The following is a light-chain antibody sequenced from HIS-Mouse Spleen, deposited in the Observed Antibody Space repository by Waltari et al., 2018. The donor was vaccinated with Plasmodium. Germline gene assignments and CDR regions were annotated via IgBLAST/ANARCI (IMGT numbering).Light chain of an antibody. V-gene: IGKV1-39*01. J-gene: IGKJ1*01. Sequence: DIQMTQSPSSLSASVGDRVTITCRASQSISIYLNWYQQKPGKAPKLLIYAASSLQSGVPSSCSGSGSGTDFTLTISSLQPEDFATYYCQQSYSTWKFGQGTKVEIK. CDR2: AAS. CDR3: QQSYSTWK. CDR1: QSISIY.